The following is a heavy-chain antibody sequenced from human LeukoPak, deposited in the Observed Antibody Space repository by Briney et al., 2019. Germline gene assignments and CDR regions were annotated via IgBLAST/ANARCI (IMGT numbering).Heavy chain of an antibody. CDR2: IIPIFGTA. CDR3: ARLPLRSIAVGYYGMDV. CDR1: GGTFSSYA. J-gene: IGHJ6*02. D-gene: IGHD6-6*01. V-gene: IGHV1-69*13. Sequence: SVKVSCKAPGGTFSSYAISWVRQAPGQGLEWMGGIIPIFGTADYAQKFQGRVTITADESTNTAYMELSSLRSEDTAVYYCARLPLRSIAVGYYGMDVWGQGTTVTVSS.